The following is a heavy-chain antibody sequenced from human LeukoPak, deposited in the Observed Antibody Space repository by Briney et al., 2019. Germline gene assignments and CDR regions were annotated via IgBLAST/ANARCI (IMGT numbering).Heavy chain of an antibody. CDR2: INPNSGGT. CDR3: ARDLGSGGSYDY. Sequence: ASVKVSCKASGYTFTGYYMHWVRQAPGQGLEWMGRINPNSGGTNYAQKFQGRVTMTRDTSTSTVYMELSSLRSEDTAVYYCARDLGSGGSYDYWGQGTLVTVSS. D-gene: IGHD2-15*01. V-gene: IGHV1-2*06. J-gene: IGHJ4*02. CDR1: GYTFTGYY.